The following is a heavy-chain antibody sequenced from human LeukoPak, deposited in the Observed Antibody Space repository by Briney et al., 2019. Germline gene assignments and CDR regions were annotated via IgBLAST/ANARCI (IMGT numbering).Heavy chain of an antibody. V-gene: IGHV3-48*04. J-gene: IGHJ4*02. CDR1: GFTFSDYS. D-gene: IGHD7-27*01. CDR2: IRGSGPGSGSGT. CDR3: ARDLNWGFDY. Sequence: PGGSLRLSCATSGFTFSDYSMNWVRQAPGKGLEWVSNIRGSGPGSGSGTYYADSVKGRFIISRDNAKNLVYLQMNSLRAEDSAFHYCARDLNWGFDYWGQGALVTVSS.